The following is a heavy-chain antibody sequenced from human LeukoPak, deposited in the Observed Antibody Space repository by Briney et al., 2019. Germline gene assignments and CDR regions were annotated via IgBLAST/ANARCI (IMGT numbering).Heavy chain of an antibody. V-gene: IGHV3-66*02. D-gene: IGHD6-6*01. CDR2: IYSGGGT. CDR1: GFTASSNY. CDR3: ARDDGSSPYDY. Sequence: PGGSLRLSCAASGFTASSNYMSWIRQAPGKGLEWVSVIYSGGGTYYAGSVKGRFTISRDNSKNTLYLQMNSLRAEDTAVYYCARDDGSSPYDYWGQGTLVTVSS. J-gene: IGHJ4*02.